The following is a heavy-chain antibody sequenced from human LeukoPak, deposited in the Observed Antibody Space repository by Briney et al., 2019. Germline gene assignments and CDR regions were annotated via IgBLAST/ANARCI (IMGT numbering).Heavy chain of an antibody. V-gene: IGHV3-23*01. CDR3: ANDVRYSYGYIGPTGSDY. J-gene: IGHJ4*02. Sequence: GGSLRLSCAASGVTFIVYAMSWGCHAPGKGVEWGSAIRGSGGSTYYADSVKGPFTISRDNSKNTLNQQMNSLRAEDTAVYYCANDVRYSYGYIGPTGSDYWGQGTLVTVSS. CDR1: GVTFIVYA. CDR2: IRGSGGST. D-gene: IGHD5-18*01.